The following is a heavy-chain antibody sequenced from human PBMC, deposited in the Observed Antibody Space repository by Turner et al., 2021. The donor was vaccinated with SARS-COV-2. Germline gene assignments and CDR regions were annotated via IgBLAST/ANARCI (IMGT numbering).Heavy chain of an antibody. J-gene: IGHJ4*02. Sequence: ESGPGMVKPSQTLSLTCAVSGGYFSSGDYYWTWIRQPPGKGLEWIGYIYYSGSTFYNPSLKSRVTISLDTSKNQFSLKLSSVTAADTAVYYCASQQLFGYYFDHWGQGTLVTVSS. V-gene: IGHV4-30-4*01. CDR1: GGYFSSGDYY. CDR2: IYYSGST. CDR3: ASQQLFGYYFDH. D-gene: IGHD6-13*01.